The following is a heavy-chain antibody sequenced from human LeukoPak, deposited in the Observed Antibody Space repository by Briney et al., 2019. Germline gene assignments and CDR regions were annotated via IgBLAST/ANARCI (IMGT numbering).Heavy chain of an antibody. V-gene: IGHV4-4*02. J-gene: IGHJ4*02. D-gene: IGHD6-13*01. CDR2: IHYSGTT. CDR3: ARLGEGYSSSWYVDY. CDR1: GGSISYSHW. Sequence: SGTLSLTCAVSGGSISYSHWWSWARQPPGKGLEWIGEIHYSGTTNYNPSLKSRVTISVDTSKNQFSLRLSSVTATDTAVYYCARLGEGYSSSWYVDYWGQGTLVTVSS.